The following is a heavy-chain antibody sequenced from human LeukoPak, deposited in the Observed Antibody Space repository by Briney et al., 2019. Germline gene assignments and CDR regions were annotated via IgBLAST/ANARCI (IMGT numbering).Heavy chain of an antibody. Sequence: ASVKVSCKASGYTFTSYGISWVRQAPGQGLEWMGWISAYNGNTNYAQKLQGRVTMTTDTSTSTAYMELRSLRSDATAVYYCARIAYGANFFDYWGQGTLVTVSS. D-gene: IGHD4/OR15-4a*01. CDR1: GYTFTSYG. V-gene: IGHV1-18*01. J-gene: IGHJ4*02. CDR3: ARIAYGANFFDY. CDR2: ISAYNGNT.